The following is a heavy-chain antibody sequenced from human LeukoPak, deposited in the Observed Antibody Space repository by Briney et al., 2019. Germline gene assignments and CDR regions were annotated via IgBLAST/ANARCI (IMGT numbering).Heavy chain of an antibody. CDR3: ARVSVAGTGPDY. J-gene: IGHJ4*02. Sequence: SETLSLTCTVSGGSITSKNYYWGWIRQSPGKGLEWIGSIHYSGSSYYNPSLKSRVFISVDTSKSQFSLRLSSVTAADTAIYYCARVSVAGTGPDYWGQGTLVTVSS. D-gene: IGHD6-13*01. CDR2: IHYSGSS. CDR1: GGSITSKNYY. V-gene: IGHV4-39*07.